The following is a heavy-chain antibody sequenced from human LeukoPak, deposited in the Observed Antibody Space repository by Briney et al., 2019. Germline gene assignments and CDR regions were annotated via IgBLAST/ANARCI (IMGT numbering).Heavy chain of an antibody. CDR1: GGSISSYY. J-gene: IGHJ6*02. CDR2: IYTSGST. V-gene: IGHV4-4*07. Sequence: SETLSLTCTVSGGSISSYYWSWIRQPAGKGLKWIGRIYTSGSTNYNPSLKSRVTMSVDTSKNQFSLKLSSVTAADTAVYYCARSFGYSSSWYIYYYYGMDVWGQGTTVTVSS. D-gene: IGHD6-13*01. CDR3: ARSFGYSSSWYIYYYYGMDV.